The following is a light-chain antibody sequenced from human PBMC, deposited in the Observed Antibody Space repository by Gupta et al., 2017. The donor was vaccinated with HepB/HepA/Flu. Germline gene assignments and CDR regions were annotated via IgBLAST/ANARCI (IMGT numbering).Light chain of an antibody. CDR1: KSVLYSSNNKKY. V-gene: IGKV4-1*01. J-gene: IGKJ1*01. CDR3: QQYYNTPQT. Sequence: DVVMTPSPDSLAVSLGERATINCKSSKSVLYSSNNKKYLAWYQQKPGQPPKLLIYWASTRESGVPDRFSGSGSGTDFTLTISSLQAEDVAVYYCQQYYNTPQTFGQGTKVEIK. CDR2: WAS.